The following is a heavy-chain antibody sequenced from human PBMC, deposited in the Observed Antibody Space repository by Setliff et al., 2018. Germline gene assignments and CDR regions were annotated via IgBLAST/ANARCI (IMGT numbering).Heavy chain of an antibody. CDR3: ARKGISALSGAFDM. Sequence: SETLSLTCTVSGGSIRYYYWSWIRQPAGKGLEWIGRIYTSGNTNYNPSLKSRVTMSVDTSKNQFSLKLISVTAADTAVYYCARKGISALSGAFDMWGQGTMVTVSS. D-gene: IGHD1-26*01. CDR2: IYTSGNT. J-gene: IGHJ3*02. CDR1: GGSIRYYY. V-gene: IGHV4-4*07.